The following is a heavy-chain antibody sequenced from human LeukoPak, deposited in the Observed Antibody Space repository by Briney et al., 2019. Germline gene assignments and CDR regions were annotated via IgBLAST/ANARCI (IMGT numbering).Heavy chain of an antibody. V-gene: IGHV3-30*18. CDR2: ISYDGSNK. Sequence: PGRSLRLSCAASGFTFSSYGMYWVRQAPGKGLEWVAVISYDGSNKYYADSVKGRFTISRDNSKNTLYLQMSSLRAEDTAVYYCAKILPDTVTADYWGQGTLVTVSS. CDR3: AKILPDTVTADY. CDR1: GFTFSSYG. D-gene: IGHD4-11*01. J-gene: IGHJ4*02.